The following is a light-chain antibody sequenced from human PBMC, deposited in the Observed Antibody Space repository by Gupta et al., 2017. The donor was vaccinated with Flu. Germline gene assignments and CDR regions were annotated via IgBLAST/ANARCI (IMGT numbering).Light chain of an antibody. CDR2: WGS. V-gene: IGKV2-30*01. CDR3: MQGERWPWA. J-gene: IGKJ1*01. CDR1: QSLVYSDGNIY. Sequence: DVVMTQTPLSLAVTLGQPASISCRSSQSLVYSDGNIYLHWFQQRPGQSPRRLIYWGSHRDSGVPDRFSGSGSGTDFTLEISSVEAEDVGVYYCMQGERWPWAFGQGTKVEIK.